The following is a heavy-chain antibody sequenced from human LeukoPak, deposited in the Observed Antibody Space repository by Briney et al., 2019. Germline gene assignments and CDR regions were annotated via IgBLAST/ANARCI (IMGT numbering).Heavy chain of an antibody. V-gene: IGHV1-2*02. CDR1: GYTFTGYY. CDR3: ARTYYDFWSGYGAFDI. J-gene: IGHJ3*02. CDR2: INPNSGGT. D-gene: IGHD3-3*01. Sequence: ASVKVSCKASGYTFTGYYMHWVRQAPGQGLEWMGWINPNSGGTNYAQKFQGRVTITRDTSASTAYMELSSLRSEDMAVYYCARTYYDFWSGYGAFDIWGQGTMVTVSS.